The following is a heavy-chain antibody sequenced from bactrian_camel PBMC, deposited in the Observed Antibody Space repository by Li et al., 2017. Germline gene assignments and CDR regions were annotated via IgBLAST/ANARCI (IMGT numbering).Heavy chain of an antibody. Sequence: QLVESGGGLVRPGGSLRLSCAVSGLPLSSYWMYWVRQAPGKGLEWVSTINSGGGTIVYADSVKGRFTISRDNAKNSVYLQMNSLKPDDTAMYYCAAVEGWLLPDGYEYNHWGQGTQVTVS. CDR2: INSGGGTI. D-gene: IGHD2*01. CDR1: GLPLSSYW. V-gene: IGHV3S25*01. J-gene: IGHJ4*01. CDR3: AAVEGWLLPDGYEYNH.